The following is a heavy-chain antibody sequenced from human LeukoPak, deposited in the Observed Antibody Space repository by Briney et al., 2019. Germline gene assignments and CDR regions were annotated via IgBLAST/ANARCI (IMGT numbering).Heavy chain of an antibody. CDR3: AGGAGYSPLRGYGMDV. CDR1: GYTFTGYG. J-gene: IGHJ6*02. Sequence: GASVKVSCKASGYTFTGYGISWVRQAPGQGLEWMGWIDPNSGGTNYAQKFQGRVTMTRDTSISTAYMELSRLRSDDTAVYYCAGGAGYSPLRGYGMDVWGQGTTVTVSS. V-gene: IGHV1-2*02. D-gene: IGHD5-24*01. CDR2: IDPNSGGT.